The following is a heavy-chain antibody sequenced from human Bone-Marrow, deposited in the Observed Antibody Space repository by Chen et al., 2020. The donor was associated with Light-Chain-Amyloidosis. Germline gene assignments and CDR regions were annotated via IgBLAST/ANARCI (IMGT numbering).Heavy chain of an antibody. Sequence: EVNLVESGGGLVKPGGSLRLSCAASGFTFSGAWMSWVRQAPGKGLEWLGRIKSDADGGTTDYAAPVQGRFSISRDDSKKTLYLQMSSLKIEDTAMYYCTTDGRTDSWGQGTLVTVSS. CDR1: GFTFSGAW. J-gene: IGHJ5*01. V-gene: IGHV3-15*01. CDR3: TTDGRTDS. CDR2: IKSDADGGTT.